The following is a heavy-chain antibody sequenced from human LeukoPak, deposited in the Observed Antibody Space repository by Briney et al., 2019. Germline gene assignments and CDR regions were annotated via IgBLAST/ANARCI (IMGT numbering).Heavy chain of an antibody. D-gene: IGHD6-13*01. CDR1: GGSISSGGYS. CDR2: IYHSGST. Sequence: SETLSLTCAVSGGSISSGGYSWSWIRQPPGKGLEWIGYIYHSGSTYYNPSLKSRVTISVDRSKNQFSLKLSSVTAADTAVYYCARLKLAAAGMNYYYYYGMDVWGQGTTVTVSS. CDR3: ARLKLAAAGMNYYYYYGMDV. J-gene: IGHJ6*02. V-gene: IGHV4-30-2*01.